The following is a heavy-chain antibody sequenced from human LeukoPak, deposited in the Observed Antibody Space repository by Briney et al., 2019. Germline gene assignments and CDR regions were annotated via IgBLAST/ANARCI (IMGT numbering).Heavy chain of an antibody. D-gene: IGHD5-18*01. Sequence: SETLSLTCTVSGGSISGYYWSWIRQPPGKGLEWIGYFYYGGSTNYNPSLKSRVTISVDTSKNQFSLKLSSVTAADTAVYYCARGGSAMALGYWGQGTLVTVSS. J-gene: IGHJ4*02. CDR3: ARGGSAMALGY. CDR2: FYYGGST. V-gene: IGHV4-59*01. CDR1: GGSISGYY.